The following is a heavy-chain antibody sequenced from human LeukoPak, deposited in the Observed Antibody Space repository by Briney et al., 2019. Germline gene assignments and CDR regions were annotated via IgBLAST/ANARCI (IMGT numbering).Heavy chain of an antibody. D-gene: IGHD3-22*01. CDR3: AKDNYDSSGYDY. V-gene: IGHV3-23*01. CDR1: GFTFSSYA. Sequence: GGFLRLSCAASGFTFSSYAMSWVRQAPGKGLEWVSAISGSGGSTYYADSVKGRFTISRDNSKNTLYLQMNSLRAEDTAVYYCAKDNYDSSGYDYWGQGTLVTVSS. CDR2: ISGSGGST. J-gene: IGHJ4*02.